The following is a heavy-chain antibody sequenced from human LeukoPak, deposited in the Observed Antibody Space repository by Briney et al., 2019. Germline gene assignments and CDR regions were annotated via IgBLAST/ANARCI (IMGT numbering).Heavy chain of an antibody. Sequence: GRSLRLSCAASGFTFSSYGMHWVRQAPGKGLEWVAVISYDGSNKYYADSVKGRFTISRDNSKNTLYLQMNSLRAEDTAVYYCAKDDYDSSGYYFSLRIPYYYGMDVWGQGTTVTVSS. J-gene: IGHJ6*02. CDR2: ISYDGSNK. V-gene: IGHV3-30*18. D-gene: IGHD3-22*01. CDR3: AKDDYDSSGYYFSLRIPYYYGMDV. CDR1: GFTFSSYG.